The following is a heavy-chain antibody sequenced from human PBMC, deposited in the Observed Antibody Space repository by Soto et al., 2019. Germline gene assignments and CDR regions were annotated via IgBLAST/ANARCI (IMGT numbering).Heavy chain of an antibody. CDR1: GYICTVYY. Sequence: ASVKVSCKASGYICTVYYIQWVRQAPGQGLEWMGWINTKTGGTKYAQKFQGRVTMTRDTSINTAYMEVSRLRSDDTAVYYCATDKVAFDMWGQGTMVTVSS. D-gene: IGHD3-9*01. V-gene: IGHV1-2*02. CDR3: ATDKVAFDM. J-gene: IGHJ3*02. CDR2: INTKTGGT.